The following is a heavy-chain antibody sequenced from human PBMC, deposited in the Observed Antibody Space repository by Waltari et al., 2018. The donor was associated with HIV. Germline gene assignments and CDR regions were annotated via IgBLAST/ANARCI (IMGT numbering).Heavy chain of an antibody. CDR3: ARNYDFWSGLPGY. J-gene: IGHJ4*02. Sequence: QGQLVQSGSELKNPGASVKVSCKASGYTFNTYAMNWIRQAPGQGLEWMGWINTNTGKTTYAQGFTGRFVFSLDTSVSTTYLQISSLKAEDTAVYYCARNYDFWSGLPGYWGQGTLVTVSS. D-gene: IGHD3-3*01. V-gene: IGHV7-4-1*02. CDR2: INTNTGKT. CDR1: GYTFNTYA.